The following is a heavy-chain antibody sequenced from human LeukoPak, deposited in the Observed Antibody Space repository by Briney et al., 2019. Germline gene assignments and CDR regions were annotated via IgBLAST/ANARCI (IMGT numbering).Heavy chain of an antibody. V-gene: IGHV3-53*01. CDR2: IYGGGST. Sequence: PGGSLRLSCAASGFTVSGSSMSWVRQAPGKGLEWVSVIYGGGSTFYADSVTGRFTISRDNSKNTLYLQMNSLRAEDTAVYYCARDKEGMNDYWGQGTLVTVSS. CDR1: GFTVSGSS. CDR3: ARDKEGMNDY. J-gene: IGHJ4*02.